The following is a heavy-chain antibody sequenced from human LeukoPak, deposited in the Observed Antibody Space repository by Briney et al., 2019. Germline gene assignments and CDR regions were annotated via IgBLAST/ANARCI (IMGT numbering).Heavy chain of an antibody. V-gene: IGHV1-8*01. CDR1: GFTFTSYD. CDR3: LLWNDDAFDI. D-gene: IGHD1-1*01. Sequence: ASVKVSCKASGFTFTSYDINWVRQASGQGLGWMGWMNPNNGNTGYAQKFQGRVTMTRNTSISTAYMELSSLRSEDTAVYYCLLWNDDAFDIWGQGTMVTVSS. CDR2: MNPNNGNT. J-gene: IGHJ3*02.